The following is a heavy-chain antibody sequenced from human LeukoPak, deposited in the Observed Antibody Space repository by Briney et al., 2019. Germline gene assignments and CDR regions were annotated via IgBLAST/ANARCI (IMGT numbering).Heavy chain of an antibody. J-gene: IGHJ4*02. CDR2: IDWNGGDT. CDR3: ARDSSGSYYGYFDY. D-gene: IGHD1-26*01. V-gene: IGHV3-20*04. CDR1: GFTFSNAW. Sequence: GGSLRLSCAASGFTFSNAWMSWVRQAPGKGLEWVSGIDWNGGDTGYADSVKGRFTISRDNAKNSLYLQMNSLRADDTALYYCARDSSGSYYGYFDYWGQGTLVTVSS.